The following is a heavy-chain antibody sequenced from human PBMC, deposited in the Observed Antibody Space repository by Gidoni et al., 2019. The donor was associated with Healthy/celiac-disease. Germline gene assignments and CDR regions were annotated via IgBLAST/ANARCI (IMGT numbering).Heavy chain of an antibody. CDR3: ARDSRSGITKGLNFDY. J-gene: IGHJ4*02. Sequence: QVQLVQSGAEVKKPGSSVKVSCKASGGTFSSYAISWVRQGPGQGLEWRGGIIPIFGTANYAQKFQGRVTITADESTSTAYMELSSLRSEDTAVYYCARDSRSGITKGLNFDYWGQGTLVTVSS. CDR2: IIPIFGTA. V-gene: IGHV1-69*01. D-gene: IGHD3-10*01. CDR1: GGTFSSYA.